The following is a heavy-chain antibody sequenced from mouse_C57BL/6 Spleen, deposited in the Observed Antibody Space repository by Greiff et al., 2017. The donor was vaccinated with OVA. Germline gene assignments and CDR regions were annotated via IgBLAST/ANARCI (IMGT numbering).Heavy chain of an antibody. J-gene: IGHJ2*01. CDR3: ARRTAQATDY. CDR1: GYTFTSYW. D-gene: IGHD3-2*02. Sequence: VQLQQPGAELVMPGASVKLSCKASGYTFTSYWMHWVKQRPGQGLEWIGEIDPSDSYTNYNQKFKGKSTLTADKSSSTAYMQLSSLTSEDSAVYYCARRTAQATDYWGQGTTLTVSA. V-gene: IGHV1-69*01. CDR2: IDPSDSYT.